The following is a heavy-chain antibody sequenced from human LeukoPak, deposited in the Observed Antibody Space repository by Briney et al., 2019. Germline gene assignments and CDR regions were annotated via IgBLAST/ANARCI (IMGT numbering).Heavy chain of an antibody. V-gene: IGHV3-7*04. CDR1: GFTFSSYW. D-gene: IGHD5-18*01. Sequence: GGSLRLSCAASGFTFSSYWMSWVRQAPGKGLECVANIKQDGSEKYYVNSVKGRFTISRDNTENSLYLQMNSLTAEDTAVYYCARGSYGYLFLDYWGQGTLVTVSS. CDR3: ARGSYGYLFLDY. J-gene: IGHJ4*02. CDR2: IKQDGSEK.